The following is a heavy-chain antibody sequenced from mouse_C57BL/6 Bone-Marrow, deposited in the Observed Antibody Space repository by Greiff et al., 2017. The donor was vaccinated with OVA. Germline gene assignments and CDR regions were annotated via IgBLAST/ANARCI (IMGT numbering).Heavy chain of an antibody. Sequence: EVQLVESGGDLVKPGGSLKLSCAASGFTFSSYGMSWVRQTPDTRLEWVATISSGGSYTYYPDSVKGRFTISRDNAKNTLYLQMSSLKSEDTAMYYCARNYDYDAAWFAYWGQGTLVTVSA. CDR1: GFTFSSYG. J-gene: IGHJ3*01. D-gene: IGHD2-4*01. CDR2: ISSGGSYT. V-gene: IGHV5-6*01. CDR3: ARNYDYDAAWFAY.